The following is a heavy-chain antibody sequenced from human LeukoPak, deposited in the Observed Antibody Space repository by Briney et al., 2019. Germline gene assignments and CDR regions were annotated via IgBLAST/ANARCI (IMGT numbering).Heavy chain of an antibody. J-gene: IGHJ4*02. CDR2: INSDGSST. V-gene: IGHV3-74*01. Sequence: GGSLRLSCAASGFTFSSYWMHWVRQAPGKGLVWVSRINSDGSSTSFADSVKGRFTITRDNAKKTLYLQMNSLRAEDTAVYYCAREAPPSPPVFDYWGQGTLVTVSS. CDR3: AREAPPSPPVFDY. CDR1: GFTFSSYW.